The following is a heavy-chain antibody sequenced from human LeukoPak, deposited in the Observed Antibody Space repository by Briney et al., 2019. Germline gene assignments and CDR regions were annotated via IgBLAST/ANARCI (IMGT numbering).Heavy chain of an antibody. V-gene: IGHV3-23*01. CDR2: ISGSDGST. CDR1: GFTFSNYA. CDR3: AKDGYEFWGAYQLDL. Sequence: PGGSLRLSCAAPGFTFSNYAMTWVRQAPGKGLEWVSAISGSDGSTYYSDSVTARFTISRDNSKNTLYLQMTSLRTDDTAVYFCAKDGYEFWGAYQLDLWGQGTLVTVSS. J-gene: IGHJ5*02. D-gene: IGHD3-3*01.